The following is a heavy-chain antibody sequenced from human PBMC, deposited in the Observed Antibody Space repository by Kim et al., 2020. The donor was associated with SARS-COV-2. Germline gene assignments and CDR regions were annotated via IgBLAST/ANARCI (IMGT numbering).Heavy chain of an antibody. J-gene: IGHJ4*02. CDR3: ARDRGWELLNY. CDR2: INPNSGGT. V-gene: IGHV1-2*06. Sequence: ASVKVSCNASGYTFTGYYMHWVRRAPGQGLEWMGRINPNSGGTNYAQKFQGRVTMTRDTSISTAYMELSRLRSDDTAVYYCARDRGWELLNYWGQGTLVTVSS. D-gene: IGHD1-26*01. CDR1: GYTFTGYY.